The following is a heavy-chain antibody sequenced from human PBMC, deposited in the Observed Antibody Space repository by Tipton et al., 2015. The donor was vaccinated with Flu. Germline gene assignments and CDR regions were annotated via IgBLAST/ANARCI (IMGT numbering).Heavy chain of an antibody. D-gene: IGHD2-2*01. V-gene: IGHV4-38-2*02. J-gene: IGHJ4*02. CDR2: VSRPGST. CDR1: GDSIRRDYY. CDR3: ARLSYVAVVPVAVRGGYYFDF. Sequence: TLSLTCTVSGDSIRRDYYWVWIRQFPGKGLEWIGTVSRPGSTVYNPSLKSRVTLSVETSKKQFSLRLRSVTAADTAVYYCARLSYVAVVPVAVRGGYYFDFWGQGTLVTVSP.